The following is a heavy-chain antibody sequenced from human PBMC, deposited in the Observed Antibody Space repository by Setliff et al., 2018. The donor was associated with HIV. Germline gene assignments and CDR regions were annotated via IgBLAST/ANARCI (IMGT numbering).Heavy chain of an antibody. CDR1: GCSISSHY. V-gene: IGHV4-59*11. D-gene: IGHD4-17*01. J-gene: IGHJ4*02. CDR2: IYYSGVT. CDR3: ARDVIIGGDYVSDH. Sequence: SETLSLTCSVSGCSISSHYWSWIRQPPGKGLEWLGYIYYSGVTHYNPSLKSRVSISVDTSNNQFSLRLTSLTAADTAVYYCARDVIIGGDYVSDHWGEGRLVTAPQ.